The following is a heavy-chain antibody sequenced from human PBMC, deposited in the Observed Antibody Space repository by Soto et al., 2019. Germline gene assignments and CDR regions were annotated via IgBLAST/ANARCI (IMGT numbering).Heavy chain of an antibody. CDR3: ARSSYSSGWTNYFDY. V-gene: IGHV3-53*01. CDR2: IYSGGST. CDR1: GFTVSSNY. D-gene: IGHD6-19*01. J-gene: IGHJ4*02. Sequence: GGSLRLSCAASGFTVSSNYMSWVRQAPGKGLEWVSVIYSGGSTYYADSVKGRFTISRDNSKNTLYLQMNSQRAEDTAVYYCARSSYSSGWTNYFDYWGQGTLVTVSS.